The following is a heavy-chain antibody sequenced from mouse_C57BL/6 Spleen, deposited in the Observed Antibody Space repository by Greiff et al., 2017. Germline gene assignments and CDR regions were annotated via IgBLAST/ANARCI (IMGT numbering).Heavy chain of an antibody. V-gene: IGHV5-9-1*02. CDR3: TRGGYSSYDDYAMDY. Sequence: EVMLVESGEGLVKPGGSLKLSCAASGFTFSSYAMSWVRQTPEKRLEWVAYISSGGDYIYYADTVKGRFTISRDNARNTLYLQMSSLKSEDTAMYYCTRGGYSSYDDYAMDYWGQGTSVTVSS. J-gene: IGHJ4*01. D-gene: IGHD2-5*01. CDR1: GFTFSSYA. CDR2: ISSGGDYI.